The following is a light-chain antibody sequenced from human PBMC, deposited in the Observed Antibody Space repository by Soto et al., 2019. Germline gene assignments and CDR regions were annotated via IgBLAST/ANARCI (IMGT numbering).Light chain of an antibody. Sequence: QTVVTQEPSLTVSPGGTVTLTCASSTGAVTSDYYPSWFQQKHGQAPRTLIYGTINKHSWTPARFSGSLLGGKAALTLSDVQPEDEAEFYCMLFFGGVGVFGGGTKVTVL. V-gene: IGLV7-43*01. CDR3: MLFFGGVGV. CDR1: TGAVTSDYY. J-gene: IGLJ2*01. CDR2: GTI.